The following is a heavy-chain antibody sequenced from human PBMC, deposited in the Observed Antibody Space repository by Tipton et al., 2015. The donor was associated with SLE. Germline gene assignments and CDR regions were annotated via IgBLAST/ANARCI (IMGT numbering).Heavy chain of an antibody. CDR2: IWYDGSNK. J-gene: IGHJ4*02. CDR3: SCRLAARRSPLIPFDY. CDR1: GFTFSTYG. D-gene: IGHD6-6*01. Sequence: SLRLSCAASGFTFSTYGMHWVRQAPGKGLEWVAVIWYDGSNKYYADSVKGRFTISRDNSKNTLYLQMNSLRAEDTAVYYCSCRLAARRSPLIPFDYWGQGALVTVSS. V-gene: IGHV3-33*01.